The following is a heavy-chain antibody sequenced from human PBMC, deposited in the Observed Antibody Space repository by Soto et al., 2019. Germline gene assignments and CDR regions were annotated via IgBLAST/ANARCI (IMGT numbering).Heavy chain of an antibody. CDR2: ISGGGDTT. CDR1: GFTFDNYA. V-gene: IGHV3-23*01. Sequence: EVQLLESGGGLVQPGGSLRLSCAASGFTFDNYAMTWVRQAPGKGLXXXSAISGGGDTTSYADSVKGRFTVSRDGSKNTLXLQXXSXXAEDTALYYCAKGRGGSGSLTPRVDFWGQGTLVTVSS. D-gene: IGHD3-10*01. J-gene: IGHJ4*02. CDR3: AKGRGGSGSLTPRVDF.